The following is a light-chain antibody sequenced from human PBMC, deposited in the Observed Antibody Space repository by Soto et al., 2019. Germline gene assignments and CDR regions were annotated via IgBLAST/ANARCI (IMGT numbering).Light chain of an antibody. V-gene: IGLV1-40*01. Sequence: SVLTQPPSVSGAPGQSVTISCTGSSSNIGAGYDVHWYQQLPGTAPKLLIYSNNNRPSGVPDRFSGSKSGTSASLAITGLQAEDEADYYCQSYDSSLTGGIFGGGTKVTVL. CDR3: QSYDSSLTGGI. CDR2: SNN. CDR1: SSNIGAGYD. J-gene: IGLJ2*01.